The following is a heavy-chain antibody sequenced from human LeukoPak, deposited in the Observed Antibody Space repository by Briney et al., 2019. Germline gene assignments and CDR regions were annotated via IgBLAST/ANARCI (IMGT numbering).Heavy chain of an antibody. V-gene: IGHV3-11*01. J-gene: IGHJ4*02. CDR1: EFTFSDYY. D-gene: IGHD7-27*01. CDR2: ISGSSSTM. CDR3: AREGGNWGEGYSDY. Sequence: KAGGSLRLSCAASEFTFSDYYMSWIRQVPGKGLEWVSYISGSSSTMYYANSVKGRFTISRDNAKNLLYLQMNSLRGEDTVVYYGAREGGNWGEGYSDYWGQGILVTVSS.